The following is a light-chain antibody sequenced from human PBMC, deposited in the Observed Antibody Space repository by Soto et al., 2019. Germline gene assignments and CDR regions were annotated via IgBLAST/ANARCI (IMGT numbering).Light chain of an antibody. J-gene: IGKJ5*01. V-gene: IGKV3-20*01. CDR2: GAS. CDR3: QQYGRSPNA. CDR1: QSVSSSY. Sequence: EILFAQSPGTLSLSPGERATLSCRASQSVSSSYLAWYQQKLGKAPRLLIYGASSRASGIPDRFSGRRSWTDFTLPISRLEPEDVAVDSCQQYGRSPNAFGQGTRLEI.